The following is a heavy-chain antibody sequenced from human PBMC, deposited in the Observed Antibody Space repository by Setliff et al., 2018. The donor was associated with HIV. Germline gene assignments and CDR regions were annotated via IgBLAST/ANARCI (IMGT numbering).Heavy chain of an antibody. J-gene: IGHJ4*02. CDR3: AKHPRYYDSGSRYFDY. Sequence: GGSLRLSCAASGFTFSSYAMSWVRQAPGKGLEWVSGISGSAGITYYAGSVKGRFTISRDNSKNTLYLQMNSLRAEDTAVYYCAKHPRYYDSGSRYFDYWGQGTLVTVSS. D-gene: IGHD3-10*01. CDR1: GFTFSSYA. V-gene: IGHV3-23*01. CDR2: ISGSAGIT.